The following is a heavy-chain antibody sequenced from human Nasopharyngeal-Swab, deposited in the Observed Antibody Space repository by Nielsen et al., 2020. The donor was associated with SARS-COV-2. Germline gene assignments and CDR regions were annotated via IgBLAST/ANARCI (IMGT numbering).Heavy chain of an antibody. D-gene: IGHD3-10*01. CDR2: INDSGST. CDR3: AREPRHSVYDSGPRPFDY. Sequence: SETLSLTCAVYGGSFSAYYWSWIRQPPGKGLEWIGEINDSGSTNYNASLKSRVTISADTSKKQFALRLTSVTAADTAVYYCAREPRHSVYDSGPRPFDYWGHGTLVTVSS. CDR1: GGSFSAYY. J-gene: IGHJ4*01. V-gene: IGHV4-34*01.